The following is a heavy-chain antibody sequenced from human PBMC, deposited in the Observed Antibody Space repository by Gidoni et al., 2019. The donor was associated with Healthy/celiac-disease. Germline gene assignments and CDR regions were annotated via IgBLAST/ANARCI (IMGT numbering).Heavy chain of an antibody. D-gene: IGHD2-15*01. V-gene: IGHV1-2*02. Sequence: QVQLVQSGDEVKPPGASMKVSCQASGYTFTGYYMHWVRQAPGQGLEWMGWINPNRCGTNYAKKFQGRVTMTRDTSISTAYMELSRLRSDDTAVYYCARGYCSGGSCYYFDYWGQGTLVTVSS. CDR3: ARGYCSGGSCYYFDY. CDR2: INPNRCGT. J-gene: IGHJ4*02. CDR1: GYTFTGYY.